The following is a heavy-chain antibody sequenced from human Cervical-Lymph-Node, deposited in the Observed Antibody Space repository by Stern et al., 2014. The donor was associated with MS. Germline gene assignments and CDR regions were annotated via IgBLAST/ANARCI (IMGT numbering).Heavy chain of an antibody. D-gene: IGHD6-13*01. V-gene: IGHV1-69*01. Sequence: VQLEESGAEVKKPGSSVTVSCKASGGTFSTFAISGVRLTPGQGIAWLGGIIPLFGAANSAQKFQGRVTFTADESMSTAYMELRSLRSDDTAVYYCTRHQEGIAASWGQGTLVTVSS. CDR1: GGTFSTFA. CDR3: TRHQEGIAAS. J-gene: IGHJ5*02. CDR2: IIPLFGAA.